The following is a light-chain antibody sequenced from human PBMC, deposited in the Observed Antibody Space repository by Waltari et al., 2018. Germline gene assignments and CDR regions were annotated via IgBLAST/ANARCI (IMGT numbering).Light chain of an antibody. CDR1: SGHSSNV. J-gene: IGLJ3*02. Sequence: QLVLTQSPSASASMGASVKITCTLSSGHSSNVVAWHQQQPEKGPRYLMKVNRDGSHSKGDGIPDRFSGSSSGAERYLTISSLQSDDEADYYGQTWGTGIVVFGGGTRLTVL. CDR2: VNRDGSH. V-gene: IGLV4-69*01. CDR3: QTWGTGIVV.